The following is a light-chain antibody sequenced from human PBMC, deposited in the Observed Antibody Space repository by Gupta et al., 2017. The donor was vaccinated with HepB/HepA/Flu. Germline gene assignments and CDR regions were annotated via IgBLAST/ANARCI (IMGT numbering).Light chain of an antibody. CDR2: WAA. Sequence: DIVMTQSPDSLAVSLGERATIHCKSRQSVLYSTKNKNYIAWYQQKPGRPPKQRRYWAATRGSAVPDKISGSGSAGAFSLNNSSLQAPDEAVYYCRQEYRTTGMLGQGTKVEVK. CDR3: RQEYRTTGM. V-gene: IGKV4-1*01. J-gene: IGKJ1*01. CDR1: QSVLYSTKNKNY.